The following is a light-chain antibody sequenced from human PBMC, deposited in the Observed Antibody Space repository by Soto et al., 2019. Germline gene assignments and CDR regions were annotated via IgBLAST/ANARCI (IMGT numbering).Light chain of an antibody. CDR1: SGHSSYI. CDR3: ETWDRNNRV. J-gene: IGLJ3*02. Sequence: QPVLNQSSSASASLGSSVKLTCTLSSGHSSYIIAWHQQQPGKAPRYLMKLEGSGSYNKGSGVPDRFSGSSSGADRYLTKSNLQFKDEADYYCETWDRNNRVFGGGTKVTV. V-gene: IGLV4-60*02. CDR2: LEGSGSY.